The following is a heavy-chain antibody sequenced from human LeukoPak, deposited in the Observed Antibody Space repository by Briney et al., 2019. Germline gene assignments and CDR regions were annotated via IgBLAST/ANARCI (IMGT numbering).Heavy chain of an antibody. Sequence: GGSLRLSCAASQFTFSSYAMSWVRQAPGKGLEWVSGISSIGGSTVYADSVQGRFTISRDNAKNSLYLQMNSLRGEDTAVYYCARVGCTSSTCFGYLIFDYWGQGALVTVSS. J-gene: IGHJ4*02. CDR3: ARVGCTSSTCFGYLIFDY. CDR1: QFTFSSYA. V-gene: IGHV3-23*01. CDR2: ISSIGGST. D-gene: IGHD2-15*01.